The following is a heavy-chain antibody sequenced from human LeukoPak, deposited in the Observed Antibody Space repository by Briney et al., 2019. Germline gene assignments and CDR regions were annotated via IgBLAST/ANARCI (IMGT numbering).Heavy chain of an antibody. V-gene: IGHV3-48*01. J-gene: IGHJ4*02. CDR3: ARGPGGLRSPYYYFTY. D-gene: IGHD2-21*01. Sequence: GGSLRLSCAASGFTFSSYSMNWVRQAPGKGLEWISYISDTSSTIYYADSVKGRFTISRDNGKNSLYLQMNSLRAEDTAVYYCARGPGGLRSPYYYFTYWGQGTLVTVSS. CDR1: GFTFSSYS. CDR2: ISDTSSTI.